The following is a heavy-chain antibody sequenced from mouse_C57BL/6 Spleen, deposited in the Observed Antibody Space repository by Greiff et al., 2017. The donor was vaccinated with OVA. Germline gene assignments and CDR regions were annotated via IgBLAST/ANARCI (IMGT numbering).Heavy chain of an antibody. V-gene: IGHV5-9*01. D-gene: IGHD2-5*01. CDR3: ARRSNYDAMDY. Sequence: EVKLVESGGGLVKPGGSLKLSCAASGFTFSSYTMSWVRQTPEKRLEWVATISGGGGNTYYPDSVKGRFTISRDNAKNTLYLQMSSLRSEDTALYYCARRSNYDAMDYWGQGTSVTVSS. CDR1: GFTFSSYT. J-gene: IGHJ4*01. CDR2: ISGGGGNT.